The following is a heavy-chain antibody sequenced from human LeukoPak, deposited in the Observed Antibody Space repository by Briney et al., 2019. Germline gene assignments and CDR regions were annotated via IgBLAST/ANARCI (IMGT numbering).Heavy chain of an antibody. Sequence: PGGSLRLSCAASGFTFSSYAMNWVRQAPGKGLEWVSTISGSGGSTYYADSVKGRFTISRDNAKNTLYLQMNSLRAEDTAVYYCASSIAVAAPFDYWGQGTLVTVSS. D-gene: IGHD6-19*01. V-gene: IGHV3-23*01. J-gene: IGHJ4*02. CDR2: ISGSGGST. CDR3: ASSIAVAAPFDY. CDR1: GFTFSSYA.